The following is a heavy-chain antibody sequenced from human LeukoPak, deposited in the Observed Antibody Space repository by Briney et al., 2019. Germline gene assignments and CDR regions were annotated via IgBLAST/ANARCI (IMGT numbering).Heavy chain of an antibody. CDR1: GGSISSYY. Sequence: SETLSLTCTVSGGSISSYYWSWIRQPPGKGLEWIGCIYYGGYTNYKSSLKSRVTISVDTSKNQFSLKLSSVTAADTAVYYCTRLSGDNWNYGGNFDSWGQGTLVTVSS. J-gene: IGHJ4*02. CDR2: IYYGGYT. CDR3: TRLSGDNWNYGGNFDS. D-gene: IGHD1-7*01. V-gene: IGHV4-59*01.